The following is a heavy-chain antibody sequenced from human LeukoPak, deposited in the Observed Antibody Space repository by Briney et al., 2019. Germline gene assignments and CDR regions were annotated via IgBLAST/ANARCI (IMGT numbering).Heavy chain of an antibody. J-gene: IGHJ4*02. CDR3: ARVGDGYNEEVFDY. CDR2: IDYSGST. Sequence: SETLSLTCTVSGGSISSSSYYWGWLRQPPGKGLEWIGSIDYSGSTYYNPSLKSRVTISVDTSKNQFSLKLSSVTAADTAVYYCARVGDGYNEEVFDYWGQGTLVTVSS. D-gene: IGHD5-24*01. CDR1: GGSISSSSYY. V-gene: IGHV4-39*07.